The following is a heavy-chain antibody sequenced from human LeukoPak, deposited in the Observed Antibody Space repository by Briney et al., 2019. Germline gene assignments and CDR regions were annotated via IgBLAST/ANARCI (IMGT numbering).Heavy chain of an antibody. J-gene: IGHJ6*02. CDR2: INPNSGGT. Sequence: GASVKVSCKASGYTFTGYYLHWVRQAPGQGVEWMGWINPNSGGTNYAQKFQDSVTMTRDTSISTAYMELNRLTSDDTAVYYCARTYNFSYVMDVWGQGTTVTVSS. CDR1: GYTFTGYY. CDR3: ARTYNFSYVMDV. V-gene: IGHV1-2*02.